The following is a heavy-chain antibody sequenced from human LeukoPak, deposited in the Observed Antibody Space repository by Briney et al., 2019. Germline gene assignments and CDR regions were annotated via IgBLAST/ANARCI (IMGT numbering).Heavy chain of an antibody. Sequence: GASVKVSCKASGYTFTSYYMHWVRQAPGQGLEWMGIINPSGGSTSYAQKFQGRVTMTTDTSTSTAYMELRSLRSDDTAVYYCARFLTHLRQQLRNDAFDIWGQGTMVTVSS. CDR1: GYTFTSYY. CDR3: ARFLTHLRQQLRNDAFDI. D-gene: IGHD6-13*01. V-gene: IGHV1-46*01. CDR2: INPSGGST. J-gene: IGHJ3*02.